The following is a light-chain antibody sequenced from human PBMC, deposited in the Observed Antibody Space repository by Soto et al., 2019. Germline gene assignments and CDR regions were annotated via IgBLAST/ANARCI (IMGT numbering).Light chain of an antibody. CDR3: QQYYVYPLT. Sequence: DIQMTQSPSTLSASVGDRVSISCRASQNIDRWLAWYQWRPGKAPKSLIYDASILESGVSSKFSGSGSGTDFSLTISSLQPEDFATYYCQQYYVYPLTFGGGTKVDIK. V-gene: IGKV1-5*01. CDR2: DAS. J-gene: IGKJ4*01. CDR1: QNIDRW.